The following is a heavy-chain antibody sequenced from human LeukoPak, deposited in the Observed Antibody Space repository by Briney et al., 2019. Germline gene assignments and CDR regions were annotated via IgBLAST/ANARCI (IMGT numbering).Heavy chain of an antibody. D-gene: IGHD1-26*01. CDR2: ISSSSSYI. CDR3: ARGGIITSYAFEI. CDR1: GFTFSSYN. V-gene: IGHV3-21*01. Sequence: PGGSLRLSCAASGFTFSSYNMNWVRQAPGKGLEWVSFISSSSSYIHYADSVKGRFTISRDNAKNSLYLQMDSLRAEDTAVYYCARGGIITSYAFEIWGQGAMVTVSS. J-gene: IGHJ3*02.